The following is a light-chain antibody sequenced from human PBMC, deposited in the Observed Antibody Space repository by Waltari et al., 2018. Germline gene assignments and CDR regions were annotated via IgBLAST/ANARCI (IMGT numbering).Light chain of an antibody. CDR3: CAYTGRRILPYV. CDR1: SSDVGRYNY. J-gene: IGLJ1*01. CDR2: EVG. V-gene: IGLV2-14*01. Sequence: QSALTQPASVSGSPGQSITISCTASSSDVGRYNYVSWYQEHPDKAPKLILYEVGNRPSGVSARFSGSKSGNTASLTISGLQAEDEADYYCCAYTGRRILPYVFGTGTKVTVL.